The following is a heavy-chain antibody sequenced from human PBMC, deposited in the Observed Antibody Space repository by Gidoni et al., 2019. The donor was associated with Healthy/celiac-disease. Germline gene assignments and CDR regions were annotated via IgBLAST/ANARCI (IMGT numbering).Heavy chain of an antibody. CDR2: ISYDGSNK. D-gene: IGHD3-22*01. CDR1: SSYG. J-gene: IGHJ4*02. Sequence: SSYGMHWVRQAPGKGLEWVAVISYDGSNKYYADSVKGRFTISRDNSKNTLYLQMNSLRAEDTAVYYCAKDLMYYYDSSGPPGYWGQGTLVTVSS. V-gene: IGHV3-30*18. CDR3: AKDLMYYYDSSGPPGY.